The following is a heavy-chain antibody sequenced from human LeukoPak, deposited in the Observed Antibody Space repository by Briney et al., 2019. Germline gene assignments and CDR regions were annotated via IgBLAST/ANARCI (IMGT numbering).Heavy chain of an antibody. CDR1: GGSISSSSYY. CDR2: IYYRGST. J-gene: IGHJ4*02. Sequence: SETLSLTCTVSGGSISSSSYYWGWIRQPPGKGLEWIGSIYYRGSTYYNPSLKSRVTISVDTSKNQFSLKLSSVTAADTAVYYCAGRTGLRYFDWLVDYWGQGTLVTVSS. CDR3: AGRTGLRYFDWLVDY. D-gene: IGHD3-9*01. V-gene: IGHV4-39*01.